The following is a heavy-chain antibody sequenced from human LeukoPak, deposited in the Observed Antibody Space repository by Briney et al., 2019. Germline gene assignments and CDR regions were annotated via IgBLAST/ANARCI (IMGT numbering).Heavy chain of an antibody. Sequence: ETLSLTCTVSGGSISSYYWSWIRQPPGKGLEWIGYIDYSASTNYNPSLKSRVTISVDTSKNQFSLKLSSVTAADTAVYYCARDSRRELLHAFDIWGQGTTVTVSS. CDR1: GGSISSYY. J-gene: IGHJ3*02. V-gene: IGHV4-59*01. CDR3: ARDSRRELLHAFDI. D-gene: IGHD1-26*01. CDR2: IDYSAST.